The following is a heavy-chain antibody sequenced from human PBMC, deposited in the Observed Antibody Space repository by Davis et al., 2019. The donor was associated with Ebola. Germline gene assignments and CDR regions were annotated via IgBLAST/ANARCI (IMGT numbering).Heavy chain of an antibody. J-gene: IGHJ4*02. CDR2: ISGSGGST. V-gene: IGHV3-23*01. CDR1: GFTFSSYA. D-gene: IGHD6-19*01. Sequence: PGGSLRLSCAASGFTFSSYAMNWVRQAPGKGLEWVSAISGSGGSTYYADSVKGRFTISRDNSKNTLYLQMNSLRAEDTAVYYCAKTVSQWLPPYYFDYWGQGTQVTVSS. CDR3: AKTVSQWLPPYYFDY.